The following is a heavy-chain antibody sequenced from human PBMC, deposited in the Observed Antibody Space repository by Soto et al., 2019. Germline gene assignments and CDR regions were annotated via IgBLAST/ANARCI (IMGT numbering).Heavy chain of an antibody. CDR1: GCSISGRNC. CDR3: TRLLYDSRLNYFYCHL. CDR2: VFHSGDT. V-gene: IGHV4-4*02. D-gene: IGHD3-22*01. J-gene: IGHJ5*02. Sequence: QVHLQESGPGLVKPSGTLSLTCGVSGCSISGRNCWSWVRQAPGKGLEWIGDVFHSGDTTYRSSPRSQVIISVERSKKQFSLNLNSLTAADTAVDYCTRLLYDSRLNYFYCHLWGHGALDTVSS.